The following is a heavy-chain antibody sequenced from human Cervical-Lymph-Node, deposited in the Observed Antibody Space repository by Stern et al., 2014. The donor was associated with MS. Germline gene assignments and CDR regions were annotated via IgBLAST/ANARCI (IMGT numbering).Heavy chain of an antibody. V-gene: IGHV3-21*01. J-gene: IGHJ4*02. Sequence: EVQLVESGGGLVRPGGSLRLSCVVSGFTFSDFSMHWVRQAPGKGLEWVSSISTSNFYIFYADSVKGRFPISRDNPNNSCFLQRDSRTAEDTAVYYGAKGGGGELSLVASHWGQGTLVTVSS. CDR1: GFTFSDFS. CDR2: ISTSNFYI. CDR3: AKGGGGELSLVASH. D-gene: IGHD3-16*02.